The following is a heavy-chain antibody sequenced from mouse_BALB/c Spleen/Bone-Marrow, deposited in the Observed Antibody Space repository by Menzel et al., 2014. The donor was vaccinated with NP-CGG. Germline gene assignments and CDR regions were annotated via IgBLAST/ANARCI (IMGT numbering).Heavy chain of an antibody. J-gene: IGHJ4*01. CDR3: AREVSMDY. Sequence: EVKLVESGGGLVKPGGSLKLSCAASGFTFSDYYMYWVRQTPEKRLEWVATISDGGSYTYYPDSVKGRFTISRDNAKNNLFLQLSSLKSGDTAMYYCAREVSMDYWGQGTSVTVSS. CDR2: ISDGGSYT. CDR1: GFTFSDYY. V-gene: IGHV5-4*02.